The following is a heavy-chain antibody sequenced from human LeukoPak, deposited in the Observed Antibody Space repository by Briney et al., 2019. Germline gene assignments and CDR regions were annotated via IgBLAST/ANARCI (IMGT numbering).Heavy chain of an antibody. D-gene: IGHD1-1*01. V-gene: IGHV1-2*02. CDR1: GGTFSDYA. CDR3: AREGGTTWGEFDY. Sequence: ASVKVSCKASGGTFSDYALNWVRQAPGQGLEWMGWINPNSGGTNYAQKFQGRITMTRDTSIGTAYMELSRLRSDDTAVYYCAREGGTTWGEFDYWGQGTLVTVSS. J-gene: IGHJ4*02. CDR2: INPNSGGT.